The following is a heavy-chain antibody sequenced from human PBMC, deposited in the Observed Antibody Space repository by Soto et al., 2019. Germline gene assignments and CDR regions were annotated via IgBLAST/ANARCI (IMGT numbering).Heavy chain of an antibody. J-gene: IGHJ5*02. V-gene: IGHV2-5*02. CDR2: IYWDDDK. CDR3: AHTAFASEEGDWFDP. CDR1: GFSLSTSGVG. Sequence: QITLKESGPTLVNPTQPLTLTCTFSGFSLSTSGVGVGWIRQPPGKALEWLALIYWDDDKRYSPSLKSSLTIAKDSSKNQVVITTTNMDPMDTATYYCAHTAFASEEGDWFDPWGQGTLVTVSS. D-gene: IGHD3-16*01.